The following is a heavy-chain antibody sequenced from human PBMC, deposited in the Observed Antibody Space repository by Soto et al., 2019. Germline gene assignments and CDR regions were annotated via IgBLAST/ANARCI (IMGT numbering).Heavy chain of an antibody. V-gene: IGHV1-69*02. CDR1: GGTFSSYT. Sequence: PAKVSCKASGGTFSSYTISWVRQDHGQGLEWMGRIIPILGIANYAQKFQGRVTITADKSTSTAYMELSSLRSEDTAVYYCASLTTRKNAFDILGEGTRVTVSS. CDR3: ASLTTRKNAFDI. D-gene: IGHD1-1*01. J-gene: IGHJ3*02. CDR2: IIPILGIA.